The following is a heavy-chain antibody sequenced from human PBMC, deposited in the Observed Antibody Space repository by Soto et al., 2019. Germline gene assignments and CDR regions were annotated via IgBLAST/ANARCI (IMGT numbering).Heavy chain of an antibody. Sequence: EVLLLESGGGLVQPGGSLRLSCAASGFTFSFYPMSWVRQAPGKGLEWVSGISSSAGTIYYADPVKGRFTISRDDSKNTLYLQMNNLRPEDSAVYYCAKVGLMGAYRKSFFDYWGQGTLVTVSS. V-gene: IGHV3-23*01. J-gene: IGHJ4*02. CDR1: GFTFSFYP. D-gene: IGHD1-26*01. CDR2: ISSSAGTI. CDR3: AKVGLMGAYRKSFFDY.